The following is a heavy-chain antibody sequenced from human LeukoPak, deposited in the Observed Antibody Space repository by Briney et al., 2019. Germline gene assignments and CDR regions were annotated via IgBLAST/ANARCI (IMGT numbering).Heavy chain of an antibody. Sequence: ASVKVSCKTSGYTFTSYGMHWVRQAPGQSLEWMGWINGGNGNTKYSEKFQGRVTIIRDTSASTAYMELSSLRSEDTAVYYCAREWGPGSSWYFDFWGQGTLVTVSS. CDR2: INGGNGNT. CDR3: AREWGPGSSWYFDF. V-gene: IGHV1-3*01. J-gene: IGHJ4*02. CDR1: GYTFTSYG. D-gene: IGHD3-10*01.